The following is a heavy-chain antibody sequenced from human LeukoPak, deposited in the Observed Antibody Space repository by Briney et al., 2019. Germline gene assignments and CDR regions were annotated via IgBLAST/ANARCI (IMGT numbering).Heavy chain of an antibody. D-gene: IGHD2-2*01. Sequence: GESLKISCKGSGYSFTTYWIAWVRQMPGKGLEWMGMIYPDDSDTRYSPSFQGQVTMSADKSISTAYLQWSSLKDSDTAMYYCARQSVSTNYYYGMDVWGQGTTVTVSS. CDR1: GYSFTTYW. J-gene: IGHJ6*02. CDR2: IYPDDSDT. CDR3: ARQSVSTNYYYGMDV. V-gene: IGHV5-51*01.